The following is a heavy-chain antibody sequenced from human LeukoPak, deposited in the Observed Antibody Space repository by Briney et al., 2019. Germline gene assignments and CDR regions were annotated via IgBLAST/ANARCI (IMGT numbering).Heavy chain of an antibody. J-gene: IGHJ4*02. CDR3: ARDCPLEYSSSSDYFDY. CDR1: GYTFTSYY. CDR2: INPSGGST. Sequence: ASVKVSCKASGYTFTSYYMHWVRQAPGQGLEWMGIINPSGGSTSYAQKFQGRVTMTRDTSTSTVYMELSSLRSEDTAVYYCARDCPLEYSSSSDYFDYWGQGTLVTVSS. V-gene: IGHV1-46*01. D-gene: IGHD6-6*01.